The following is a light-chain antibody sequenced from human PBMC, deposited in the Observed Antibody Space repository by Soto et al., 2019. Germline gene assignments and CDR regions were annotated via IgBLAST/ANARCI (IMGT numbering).Light chain of an antibody. V-gene: IGLV2-14*01. J-gene: IGLJ1*01. CDR1: SSDVGTYNY. Sequence: QSALTQPASVSGSPGQSITISCTGTSSDVGTYNYVSWYQQHPGKAPKLIIYEVSNRPSGVSNRFSGSKSGNTASLTISGLQAEDEADYYCSSYTSSTDYVVGTGTKV. CDR2: EVS. CDR3: SSYTSSTDYV.